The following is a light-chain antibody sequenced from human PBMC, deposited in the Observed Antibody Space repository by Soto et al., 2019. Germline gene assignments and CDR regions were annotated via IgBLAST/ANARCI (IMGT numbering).Light chain of an antibody. V-gene: IGKV3-20*01. CDR3: KQYGSSLLT. CDR2: GAS. J-gene: IGKJ4*01. Sequence: EIVMTQSPATLSVSLGGRATLSCRASQSVSTDLAWYQQRPGQAPRLLIFGASTRATGIPERFSGSGSGTDFSLTIRRLEPEDSAVYYCKQYGSSLLTFGGGTKVDIK. CDR1: QSVSTD.